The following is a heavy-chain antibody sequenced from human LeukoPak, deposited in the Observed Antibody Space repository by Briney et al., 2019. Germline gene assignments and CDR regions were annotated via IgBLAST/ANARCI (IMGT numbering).Heavy chain of an antibody. D-gene: IGHD3-22*01. V-gene: IGHV1-69*05. CDR3: ARGHPRITMKVVGAFDI. CDR1: GGTFSSYA. Sequence: SVKVSCKASGGTFSSYAISWVRQAPGQGLEWMGGIIPIFGTANYAQKFQGRVTITTDESTSTAYMELSSLRSEDTAVYYCARGHPRITMKVVGAFDIWGQGTMVTVSS. J-gene: IGHJ3*02. CDR2: IIPIFGTA.